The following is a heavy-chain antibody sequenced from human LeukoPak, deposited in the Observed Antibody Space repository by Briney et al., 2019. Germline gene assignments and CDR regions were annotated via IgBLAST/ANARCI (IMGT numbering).Heavy chain of an antibody. D-gene: IGHD6-6*01. CDR2: VYYSGST. V-gene: IGHV4-59*01. CDR3: ARVDSLAARYYYYYYMDV. J-gene: IGHJ6*03. Sequence: SETLSLTRTVSGGSISSYYWSWIRQPPGKGLGRIGYVYYSGSTNYNPSLKSRVTISVDASKNQFSLKLSSVTAADTAVYYCARVDSLAARYYYYYYMDVWGKGTTVTVSS. CDR1: GGSISSYY.